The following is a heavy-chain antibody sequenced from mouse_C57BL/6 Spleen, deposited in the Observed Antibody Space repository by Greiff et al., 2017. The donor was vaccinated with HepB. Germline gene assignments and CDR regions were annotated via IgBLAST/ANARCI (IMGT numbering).Heavy chain of an antibody. J-gene: IGHJ4*01. CDR3: ARWADYDRGSMDY. CDR1: GYTFTDYY. CDR2: INPYNGGT. V-gene: IGHV1-19*01. Sequence: VQLQQSGPVLVKPGASVKMSCKASGYTFTDYYMNWVKQSHGTSLEWIGVINPYNGGTSYNQKFKGKATLTVDKSSSTAYMELNSLTSEDSAVYYSARWADYDRGSMDYWGQGTSVTVSS. D-gene: IGHD2-4*01.